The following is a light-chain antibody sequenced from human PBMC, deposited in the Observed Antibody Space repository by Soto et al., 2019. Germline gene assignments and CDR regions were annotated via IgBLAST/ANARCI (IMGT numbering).Light chain of an antibody. CDR2: GAS. J-gene: IGKJ1*01. CDR3: QQYGSAPSGR. Sequence: EFVLTQSPGTLSLSPGERATLSCRASQSFGSTSLAWYQQKTGQSPRLLIYGASSRATGIPDRFSGSGSGTDFTLTISRLEPEDFAVYYCQQYGSAPSGRFGQGTKVEI. V-gene: IGKV3-20*01. CDR1: QSFGSTS.